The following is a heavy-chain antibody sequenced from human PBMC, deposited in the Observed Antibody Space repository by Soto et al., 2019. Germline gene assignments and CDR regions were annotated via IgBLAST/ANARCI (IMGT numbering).Heavy chain of an antibody. V-gene: IGHV3-48*02. Sequence: EVQLVESGGGLVQPGGSLRLSCAASGFTFSSYNMNWVRQAPGQGLEWIADISKSSTTINYPDTVKGRFTISRDNAKNSLYLPMNSLRDDDMAVYYCAKDGGSFYYDGMDVWGQGTTVTVSS. CDR2: ISKSSTTI. D-gene: IGHD2-15*01. CDR3: AKDGGSFYYDGMDV. J-gene: IGHJ6*02. CDR1: GFTFSSYN.